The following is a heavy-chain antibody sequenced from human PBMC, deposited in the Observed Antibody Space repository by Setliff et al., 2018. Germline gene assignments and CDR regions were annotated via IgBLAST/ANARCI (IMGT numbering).Heavy chain of an antibody. Sequence: ASVKVSCKASGYTFTTYAISWVRQAPGQSLGWMGWINTHTGNPTYAQGFTGRFVFSLDTSVSTAYLQISSLKSEDTAVYYCARGSRFGTIVYKGDYYMDVWGKGTTVTVSS. CDR3: ARGSRFGTIVYKGDYYMDV. V-gene: IGHV7-4-1*02. D-gene: IGHD3-10*01. J-gene: IGHJ6*03. CDR2: INTHTGNP. CDR1: GYTFTTYA.